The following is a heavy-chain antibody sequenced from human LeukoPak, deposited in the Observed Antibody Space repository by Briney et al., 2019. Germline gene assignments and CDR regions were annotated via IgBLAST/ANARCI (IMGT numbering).Heavy chain of an antibody. Sequence: SETLSLTCTVSGGSISSYYWSWIRQPPGKGLEWIGYIYHSGSTYYNPSLKSRVTISVDRSKNQFSLKLSSVTAADTAVYYCARDRSSSWGYAFDIRGQGTMVTVSS. V-gene: IGHV4-59*12. CDR2: IYHSGST. CDR1: GGSISSYY. D-gene: IGHD6-13*01. J-gene: IGHJ3*02. CDR3: ARDRSSSWGYAFDI.